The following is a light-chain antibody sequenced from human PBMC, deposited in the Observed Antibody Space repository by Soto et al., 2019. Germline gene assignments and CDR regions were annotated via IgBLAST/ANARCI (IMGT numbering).Light chain of an antibody. CDR3: AAWDDSLTGRGV. Sequence: QSALTQPPSASGTPGQRVTISCSGSSSNIGSNAVNWYQQLPGTAPKLLVYSDNQRPSGVPDRFSGSKSGTSASLAISGLQSEDEADYYCAAWDDSLTGRGVFGGGTKVTVL. J-gene: IGLJ3*02. CDR2: SDN. CDR1: SSNIGSNA. V-gene: IGLV1-44*01.